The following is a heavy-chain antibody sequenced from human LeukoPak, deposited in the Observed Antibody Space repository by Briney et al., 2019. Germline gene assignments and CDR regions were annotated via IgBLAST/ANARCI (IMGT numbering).Heavy chain of an antibody. CDR2: INHSGST. Sequence: SETLSLTCAVYGGSFSGYYWSWIRQPPGKGLEWIGEINHSGSTNYNPSLKSRVTMSLDTSNNQVSLRLNSVTAADTAVYYCASLGATIDYWGPGTLVTVSS. CDR3: ASLGATIDY. J-gene: IGHJ4*02. V-gene: IGHV4-34*01. D-gene: IGHD4/OR15-4a*01. CDR1: GGSFSGYY.